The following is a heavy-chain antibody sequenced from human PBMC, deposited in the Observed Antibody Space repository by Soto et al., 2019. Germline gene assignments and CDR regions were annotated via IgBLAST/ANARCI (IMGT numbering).Heavy chain of an antibody. Sequence: SETLSLTCTVSGGSISSGDYYWSWIRQPPGKGLEWIGYIYYSGSTYYNPSLKSRVTISVDTSKNQFSLKLSSVTAADTAVYYCARVYSSSWYSYYYYYGMDVWGQGTTVTVSS. CDR3: ARVYSSSWYSYYYYYGMDV. CDR1: GGSISSGDYY. V-gene: IGHV4-30-4*01. D-gene: IGHD6-13*01. J-gene: IGHJ6*02. CDR2: IYYSGST.